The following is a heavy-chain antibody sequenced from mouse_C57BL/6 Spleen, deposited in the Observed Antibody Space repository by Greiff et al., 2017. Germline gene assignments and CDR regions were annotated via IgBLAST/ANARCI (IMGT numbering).Heavy chain of an antibody. D-gene: IGHD4-1*01. CDR1: GYTFTSYW. Sequence: QVQLQQPGAELVKPGASVKLSCKASGYTFTSYWMHWVKQRPGQGLEWIGMIHPNSGSTHYNEKFKSKATLTVDKSSSTAYMQLSSLTSEDSAVYYCARDWERAMDDWGQGTSVTVSS. CDR2: IHPNSGST. CDR3: ARDWERAMDD. V-gene: IGHV1-64*01. J-gene: IGHJ4*01.